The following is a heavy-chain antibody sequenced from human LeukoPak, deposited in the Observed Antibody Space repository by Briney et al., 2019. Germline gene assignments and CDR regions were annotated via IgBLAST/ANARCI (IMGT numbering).Heavy chain of an antibody. J-gene: IGHJ4*02. CDR3: ARAPQSSSWYGPQYYFDY. D-gene: IGHD6-13*01. CDR1: GGSISSYY. Sequence: SETLSLTCTVSGGSISSYYWSWIRQPAGKGLEWIGRIYTSGSTNYNPSLKSRVTMSVDTSKNQFSLKLSSVTAADTAVYYCARAPQSSSWYGPQYYFDYWGQGTLVTVSS. CDR2: IYTSGST. V-gene: IGHV4-4*07.